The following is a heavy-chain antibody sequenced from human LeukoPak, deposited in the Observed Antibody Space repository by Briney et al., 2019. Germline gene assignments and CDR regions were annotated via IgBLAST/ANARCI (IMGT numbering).Heavy chain of an antibody. CDR2: ISYDGSNK. CDR3: ARDSPAAAGTLDV. CDR1: GFTFSSYA. V-gene: IGHV3-30*04. J-gene: IGHJ6*04. Sequence: PGGSLRLSCAASGFTFSSYAMHWVRQAPGKGLEGVAVISYDGSNKYYADSVKGRFTISRDNSKNTLYLQMNSLRAEDTAVYYCARDSPAAAGTLDVWGKGTTVTVSS. D-gene: IGHD6-13*01.